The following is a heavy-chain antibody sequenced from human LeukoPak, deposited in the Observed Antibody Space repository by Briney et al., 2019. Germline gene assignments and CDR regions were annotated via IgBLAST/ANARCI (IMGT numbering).Heavy chain of an antibody. D-gene: IGHD5-18*01. CDR2: ISYDGSNK. J-gene: IGHJ4*02. CDR3: ARDTAMVTNYFDY. CDR1: GFTFSSYA. Sequence: PGGSVRLSCAASGFTFSSYAMHWVRQAPGKGLEWVAVISYDGSNKYYADSVKGRFTISRDNSKNTLYLQMNSLRAEDTAVYYCARDTAMVTNYFDYWGQGTLVTVSS. V-gene: IGHV3-30-3*01.